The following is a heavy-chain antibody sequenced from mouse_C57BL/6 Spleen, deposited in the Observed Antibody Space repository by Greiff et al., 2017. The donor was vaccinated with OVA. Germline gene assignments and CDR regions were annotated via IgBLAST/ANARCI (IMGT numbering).Heavy chain of an antibody. CDR2: IWSDGST. CDR3: ARHDSYAMDY. Sequence: VKLMESGPGLVAPSQSLSITCTVSGFSLTSYGVHWVRQPPGKGLEWLVVIWSDGSTTSYSAIKSSTSISKVNPKCQVFLKMNSLQTYDTAMYCCARHDSYAMDYWGQGTSVTVSS. V-gene: IGHV2-6-1*01. CDR1: GFSLTSYG. J-gene: IGHJ4*01.